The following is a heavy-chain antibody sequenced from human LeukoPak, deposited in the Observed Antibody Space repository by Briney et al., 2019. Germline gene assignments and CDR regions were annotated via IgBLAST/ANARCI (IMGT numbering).Heavy chain of an antibody. CDR1: GYTFTSYY. J-gene: IGHJ5*02. CDR3: AREDRFGWELPDNWFDP. D-gene: IGHD1-26*01. Sequence: GASVKVSCKASGYTFTSYYVHWVRQAPGQGLEWMGIINPSGGSTSYAQKFQGRVTMTRDTSTSTVYMELSSLRSEDTAVYYCAREDRFGWELPDNWFDPWGQGTLVTVSS. V-gene: IGHV1-46*01. CDR2: INPSGGST.